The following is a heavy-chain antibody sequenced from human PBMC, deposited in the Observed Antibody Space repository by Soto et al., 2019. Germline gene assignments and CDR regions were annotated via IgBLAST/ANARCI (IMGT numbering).Heavy chain of an antibody. J-gene: IGHJ5*02. V-gene: IGHV4-34*01. D-gene: IGHD3-10*01. CDR1: GGSFSGYY. Sequence: PSETLSLTCAVYGGSFSGYYWSWIRQPPGKGLEWIGEINHSGSTNYNPSLKSRVTISVDTSKNQFSLKLSSVTAADTAVYYCARLSEAGSGSYMFDPWGQGTLVTVSS. CDR2: INHSGST. CDR3: ARLSEAGSGSYMFDP.